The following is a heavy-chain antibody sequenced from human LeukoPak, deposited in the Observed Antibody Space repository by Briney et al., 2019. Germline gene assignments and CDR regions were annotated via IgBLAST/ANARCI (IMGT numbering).Heavy chain of an antibody. D-gene: IGHD6-19*01. Sequence: ASVKVSCKASGYTFTSYGIIWVRQAPGQGLEWMGWISAYNGNTNYAQKLQGRVTMTTDTSTSTAYMELRSLRSDDTAVYYCARDHIAVAGRGIFDYWGQGTLVTVSS. CDR1: GYTFTSYG. J-gene: IGHJ4*02. CDR2: ISAYNGNT. CDR3: ARDHIAVAGRGIFDY. V-gene: IGHV1-18*01.